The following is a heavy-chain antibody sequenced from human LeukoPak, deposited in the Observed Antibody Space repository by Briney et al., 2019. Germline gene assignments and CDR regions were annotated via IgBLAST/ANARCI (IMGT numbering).Heavy chain of an antibody. V-gene: IGHV1-2*02. CDR3: ARDLRSSTSCHTFDY. Sequence: ASVKVSCKASGYTFTGYYMHWVRQAPGQGLEWMGWINPNSGGTNYAQKFQGRVTMTRDTSISTAYMELSRLRSDDTAVYYCARDLRSSTSCHTFDYWGQGTLVTVSS. J-gene: IGHJ4*02. D-gene: IGHD2-2*01. CDR1: GYTFTGYY. CDR2: INPNSGGT.